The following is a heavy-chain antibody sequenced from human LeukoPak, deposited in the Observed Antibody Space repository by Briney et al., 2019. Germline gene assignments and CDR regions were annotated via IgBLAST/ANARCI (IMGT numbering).Heavy chain of an antibody. J-gene: IGHJ4*02. CDR3: ARKYCSSTRCYDHFDY. D-gene: IGHD2-2*01. CDR1: GDSFNSYY. Sequence: SETLSLTCTVSGDSFNSYYWSWIRQPPGKGLEWIGYIYDSGSTKYNPSLKSRVTISVDTSKNQLSLKLSSVTAADTAVYYCARKYCSSTRCYDHFDYWGQGTLVTVSS. V-gene: IGHV4-59*01. CDR2: IYDSGST.